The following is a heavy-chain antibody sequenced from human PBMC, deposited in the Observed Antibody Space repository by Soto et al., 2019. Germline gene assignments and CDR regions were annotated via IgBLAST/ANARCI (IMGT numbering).Heavy chain of an antibody. V-gene: IGHV1-69*06. CDR2: TIPVFNTA. CDR3: ARGVYGSGNYYTGPSAFDI. D-gene: IGHD3-10*01. J-gene: IGHJ3*02. Sequence: QVQLEQSGAEVKKPGSSVKVSCKASGGTLSDHGVAWLRQAPGQGLEWMGGTIPVFNTAKYAQKVQGRVTVTADKFTHIAYMELSRLRSEDTAFYFCARGVYGSGNYYTGPSAFDIWGQGKVVIVSS. CDR1: GGTLSDHG.